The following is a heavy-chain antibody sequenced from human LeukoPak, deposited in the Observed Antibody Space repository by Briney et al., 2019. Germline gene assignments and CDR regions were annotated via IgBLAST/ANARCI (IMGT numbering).Heavy chain of an antibody. J-gene: IGHJ4*02. CDR3: ARGIEDPWTKWEHSYYFDY. Sequence: GGSLRLSCAASGFTFSSYSMNWVRQAPGKGLEWVSYISSSSSTIYYADSVKGRFTISRDNAKNSLYLQMNSLRAEDTAVYYCARGIEDPWTKWEHSYYFDYWGQGTLVTVSS. D-gene: IGHD1-26*01. CDR2: ISSSSSTI. CDR1: GFTFSSYS. V-gene: IGHV3-48*01.